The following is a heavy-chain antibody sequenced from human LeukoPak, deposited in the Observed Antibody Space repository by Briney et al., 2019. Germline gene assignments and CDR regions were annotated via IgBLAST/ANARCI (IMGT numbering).Heavy chain of an antibody. CDR1: GGSISSSSYY. CDR3: ARTYSSSWYNYYYYYYMDV. CDR2: IYYSGST. D-gene: IGHD6-13*01. J-gene: IGHJ6*03. Sequence: SETLSLTCTVSGGSISSSSYYWGWIRQPPGKGLEWIGSIYYSGSTYYNPSLKSRVTISVDTSKNQFSLKLSSVTAADTAVYYCARTYSSSWYNYYYYYYMDVWGKGTTVTVSS. V-gene: IGHV4-39*07.